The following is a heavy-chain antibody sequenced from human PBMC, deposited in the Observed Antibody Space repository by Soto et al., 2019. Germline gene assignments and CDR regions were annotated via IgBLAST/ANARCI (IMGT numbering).Heavy chain of an antibody. Sequence: SETLSLTCTVSGGSISSTTYYWGWMRQPPGKGLEWIAYIYYSGSSNSNPSLKSRVTISVDTSKNQFFLKLSSVTAADTAVYYCARHSNEYRKSLDYWGQGTLVTVSS. CDR1: GGSISSTTYY. J-gene: IGHJ4*02. CDR3: ARHSNEYRKSLDY. D-gene: IGHD6-13*01. V-gene: IGHV4-61*05. CDR2: IYYSGSS.